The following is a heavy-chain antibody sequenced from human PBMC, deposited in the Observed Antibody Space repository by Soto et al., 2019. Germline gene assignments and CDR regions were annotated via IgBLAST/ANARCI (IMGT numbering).Heavy chain of an antibody. J-gene: IGHJ5*02. D-gene: IGHD6-13*01. V-gene: IGHV4-34*01. CDR3: ASRAAAINNWFDP. CDR1: GGSFSGYY. Sequence: SPTLSLTCAVYGGSFSGYYWSWIRQPPGKGLEWIGEINHSGSTNYNPSLKSRVTISVDTSKNQFSLKLSSVTAADTAVYYCASRAAAINNWFDPWGQGTLVTVSS. CDR2: INHSGST.